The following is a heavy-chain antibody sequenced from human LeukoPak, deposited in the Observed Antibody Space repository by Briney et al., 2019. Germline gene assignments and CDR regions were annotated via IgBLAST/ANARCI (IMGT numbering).Heavy chain of an antibody. Sequence: GGSLRLSCAASGFIFSSYAMSWVRQAPGKGLEWVSTISGGGGSTYYADSVKGRFTISRDNSKNTLYLQMNSLRAEDTAVYYCAKDTGVWYFDLWGRGTLVTVSS. CDR1: GFIFSSYA. CDR2: ISGGGGST. J-gene: IGHJ2*01. V-gene: IGHV3-23*01. D-gene: IGHD4-17*01. CDR3: AKDTGVWYFDL.